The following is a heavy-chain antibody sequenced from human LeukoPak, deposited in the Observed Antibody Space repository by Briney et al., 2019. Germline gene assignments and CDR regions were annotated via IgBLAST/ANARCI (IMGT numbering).Heavy chain of an antibody. CDR1: GFTFSSYS. D-gene: IGHD7-27*01. J-gene: IGHJ4*02. CDR2: ISSSSSYI. V-gene: IGHV3-21*04. Sequence: GGSLRLSCAASGFTFSSYSMNWVRQAPGKGLEWVSSISSSSSYIYYADSVKGRFTIPRDNAKNSLYLQMNSLRAEDTALYYCAHDPNWEMDYWGQGVLVTVSS. CDR3: AHDPNWEMDY.